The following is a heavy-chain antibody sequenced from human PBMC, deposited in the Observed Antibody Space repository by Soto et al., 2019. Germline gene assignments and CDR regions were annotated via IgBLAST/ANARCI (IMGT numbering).Heavy chain of an antibody. CDR2: ISYDGSNR. D-gene: IGHD3-3*01. V-gene: IGHV3-30*03. Sequence: PGGSLRLSCAASGFTFSSYGMHWVRQAPGKGLGWVAVISYDGSNRYYADSVKGRFTISRDNSKNTLYLHMNRLRAEYTAVYDHARAYYDLSSGYYTADYWGQGTLVTVSS. CDR3: ARAYYDLSSGYYTADY. CDR1: GFTFSSYG. J-gene: IGHJ4*02.